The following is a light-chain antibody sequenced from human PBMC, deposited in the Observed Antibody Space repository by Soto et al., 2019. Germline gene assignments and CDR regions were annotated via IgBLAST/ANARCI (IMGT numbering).Light chain of an antibody. J-gene: IGKJ4*01. CDR2: DAS. V-gene: IGKV3-11*01. CDR3: HQRNNWPLT. Sequence: VLTQSPATLSLSPGERATLSCRASQSVRSYLAWYQQKPGQAPRLLIYDASNRATGIPDRFSGSGSGTDFTLTISSLESEDFAVYYCHQRNNWPLTFGGGTKVDIK. CDR1: QSVRSY.